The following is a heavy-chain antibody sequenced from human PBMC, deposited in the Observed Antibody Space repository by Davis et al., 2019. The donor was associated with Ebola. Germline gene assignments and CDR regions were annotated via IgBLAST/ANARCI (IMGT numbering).Heavy chain of an antibody. V-gene: IGHV3-23*01. D-gene: IGHD6-19*01. CDR2: ISGSGGST. CDR1: GFTFSSYA. J-gene: IGHJ3*01. Sequence: GESLKISCAASGFTFSSYAMSWVRQAPGKGLEWVSAISGSGGSTYYADSVKGRFTISRDNSKNTLYLQTNSLRAEDTAVYYCAKDTSNVWFDVWGQGTMVTVSS. CDR3: AKDTSNVWFDV.